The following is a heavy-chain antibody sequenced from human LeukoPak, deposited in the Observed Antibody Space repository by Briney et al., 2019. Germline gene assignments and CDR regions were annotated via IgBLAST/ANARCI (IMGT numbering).Heavy chain of an antibody. CDR2: IYYSGST. J-gene: IGHJ6*03. CDR3: ARSLMVYQGYYYMDV. CDR1: GGSISSYY. D-gene: IGHD2-8*01. V-gene: IGHV4-59*12. Sequence: KTSETLSLTCTVSGGSISSYYWSWIRQPPGKGLEWIGYIYYSGSTNYNPSLKSRVTISVDTSKNQFSLKLSSVTAADTAVYYCARSLMVYQGYYYMDVWGKGTTVTVSS.